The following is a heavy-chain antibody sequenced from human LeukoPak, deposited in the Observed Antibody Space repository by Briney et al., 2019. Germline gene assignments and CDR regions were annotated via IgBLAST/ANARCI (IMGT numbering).Heavy chain of an antibody. CDR1: GGSISSYY. J-gene: IGHJ5*02. CDR3: ARHKSSSWYGDFDP. CDR2: IYTSGST. Sequence: SETLSLTCTVSGGSISSYYWSWIRQPPGEGLEWIGYIYTSGSTNYNPSLKSRVTISVDTSKNQFSLKLSSVTAADTAVYYCARHKSSSWYGDFDPWGQGTLVTVSS. V-gene: IGHV4-4*09. D-gene: IGHD6-13*01.